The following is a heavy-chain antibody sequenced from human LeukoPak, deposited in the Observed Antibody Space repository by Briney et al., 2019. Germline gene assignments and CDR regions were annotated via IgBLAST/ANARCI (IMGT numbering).Heavy chain of an antibody. CDR1: GFVFSSYA. V-gene: IGHV3-23*01. CDR3: AKVGLRLGGDY. J-gene: IGHJ4*02. Sequence: GGSLRLSCAASGFVFSSYAMSWVRQAPGKGLEWVSTLSDSGGKTYYADSVKGRFTISRDNSKNTLYLQMNSLRAEDTAVYYCAKVGLRLGGDYWGQGTLVTVSS. D-gene: IGHD4-17*01. CDR2: LSDSGGKT.